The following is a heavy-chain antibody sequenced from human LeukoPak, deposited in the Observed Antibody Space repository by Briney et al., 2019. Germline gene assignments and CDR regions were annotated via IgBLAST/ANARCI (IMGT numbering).Heavy chain of an antibody. CDR3: ARDQSSSWYNRGGVFDY. J-gene: IGHJ4*02. CDR2: IYYKGST. D-gene: IGHD6-13*01. V-gene: IGHV4-39*07. Sequence: SETLSLTCTVSGGSMSSSSYYWGWIRQTPGKGLEWIGSIYYKGSTYYNPSLKSRVTISLNTSKNQFSLKLSSVTAADTAVYYCARDQSSSWYNRGGVFDYWGQGTLVTVSS. CDR1: GGSMSSSSYY.